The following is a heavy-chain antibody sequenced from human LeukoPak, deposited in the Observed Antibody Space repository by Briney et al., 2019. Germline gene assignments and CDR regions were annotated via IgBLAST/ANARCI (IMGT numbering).Heavy chain of an antibody. V-gene: IGHV1-24*01. CDR1: GYTLTELS. Sequence: ASVRVSSKVSGYTLTELSMNWVRQAPGKGLEWMGGFDTEDGETIYVQKFQGRVTMTEDTSTDTAYMELSSLRSEDTAVYYCATDLRELLLHYWGQGTLVTVSS. CDR2: FDTEDGET. J-gene: IGHJ4*02. CDR3: ATDLRELLLHY. D-gene: IGHD1-26*01.